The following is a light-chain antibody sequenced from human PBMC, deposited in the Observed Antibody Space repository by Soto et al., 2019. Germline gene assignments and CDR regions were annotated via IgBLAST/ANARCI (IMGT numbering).Light chain of an antibody. Sequence: QSALTQPPSASGSLGQSVTISCTGTSSDVGGYNDVSWYQQHPGNAPKLMIYEVSKRPSGVPDRFSGSKAGNTASLTVSGLQAEDAADYYCRSYAGSNNLGVFGGGTKLTVL. CDR1: SSDVGGYND. CDR3: RSYAGSNNLGV. J-gene: IGLJ2*01. CDR2: EVS. V-gene: IGLV2-8*01.